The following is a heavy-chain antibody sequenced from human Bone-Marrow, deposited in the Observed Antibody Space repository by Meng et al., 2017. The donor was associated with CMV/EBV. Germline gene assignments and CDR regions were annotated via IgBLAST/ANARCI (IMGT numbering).Heavy chain of an antibody. J-gene: IGHJ6*02. CDR1: GDSVSSNNAT. D-gene: IGHD4-23*01. CDR2: TYYRSKWYN. V-gene: IGHV6-1*01. Sequence: SETLSLTCAVPGDSVSSNNATWNWIRQSPSRGLEWLGRTYYRSKWYNNYAVSVKSRISINPDTSKNQFSLQLYSVTPEDTAVYYCAMTMVVTPPFRPWYYGTDVWGQGTTVTVS. CDR3: AMTMVVTPPFRPWYYGTDV.